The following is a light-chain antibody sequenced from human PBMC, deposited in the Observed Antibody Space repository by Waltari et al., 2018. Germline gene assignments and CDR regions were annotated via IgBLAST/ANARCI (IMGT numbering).Light chain of an antibody. Sequence: SYEVTQPPSVSVSPGQTASITCSGDKLEDKDVCWYQQKPGQSPVLVLHQDSKRPSGIPERFSGFNSGNTATLTISETQAMDEADYYCQTWDRNTYVVFGGGTKLTVL. V-gene: IGLV3-1*01. CDR2: QDS. J-gene: IGLJ2*01. CDR1: KLEDKD. CDR3: QTWDRNTYVV.